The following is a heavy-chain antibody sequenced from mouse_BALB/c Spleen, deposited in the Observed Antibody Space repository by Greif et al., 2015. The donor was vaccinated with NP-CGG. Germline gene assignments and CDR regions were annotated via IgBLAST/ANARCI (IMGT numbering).Heavy chain of an antibody. CDR1: GYTFTSYV. Sequence: VQLQQSGPELVKPGASVKMSCKASGYTFTSYVMHWVKQKPGQGLEWIGYINPYNDGTKYNEKFKGKATLTSDKSSSTGYMELSSLTAEDSAGYYYARLELFYYAMDYWGRGTSVTVSS. V-gene: IGHV1-14*01. CDR2: INPYNDGT. D-gene: IGHD4-1*01. CDR3: ARLELFYYAMDY. J-gene: IGHJ4*01.